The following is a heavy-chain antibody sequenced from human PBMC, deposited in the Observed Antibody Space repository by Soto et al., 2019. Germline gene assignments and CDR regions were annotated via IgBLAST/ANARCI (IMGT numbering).Heavy chain of an antibody. D-gene: IGHD5-18*01. CDR3: ARGAGDSYGVYYYYYYGMDV. Sequence: GASVKVSCKASGGTFSSYTISWVRQAPGQGLEWMGRIIPILGIANYAQKFQGRVTITADKSTSTAYMELSSLRSEDTAVYYCARGAGDSYGVYYYYYYGMDVWGQGTTVTVSS. J-gene: IGHJ6*02. V-gene: IGHV1-69*02. CDR2: IIPILGIA. CDR1: GGTFSSYT.